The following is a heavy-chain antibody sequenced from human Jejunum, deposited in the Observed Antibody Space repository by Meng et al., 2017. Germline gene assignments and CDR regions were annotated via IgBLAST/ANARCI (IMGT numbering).Heavy chain of an antibody. D-gene: IGHD1-26*01. J-gene: IGHJ4*02. Sequence: QVQLVQSGAEVKKPGASVKVSCKASGYTFTSFAITWVRQAPGQGLEWMGWINGDNGDTNNQQNFQGRLITTTDTSTSTAYMELRSLRSDDTAVYYCARTLPHSSGDKRGLDYWGQGTLVTVSS. V-gene: IGHV1-18*01. CDR1: GYTFTSFA. CDR2: INGDNGDT. CDR3: ARTLPHSSGDKRGLDY.